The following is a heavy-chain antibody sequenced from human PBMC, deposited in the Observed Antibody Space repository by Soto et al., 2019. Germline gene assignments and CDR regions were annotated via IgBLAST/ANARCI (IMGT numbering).Heavy chain of an antibody. J-gene: IGHJ4*02. CDR3: ARRTYFDY. V-gene: IGHV1-18*01. Sequence: QVQLVQSGTEVKKPGASVKVSCRASGYIMTTYGVSWVRQAPGQGLEWVGWISAYNDHTNYAQKFQGRVTMTTDTSTSTAYMELRSLRSDDTAVYYCARRTYFDYWGQGTLVTVSS. CDR2: ISAYNDHT. CDR1: GYIMTTYG.